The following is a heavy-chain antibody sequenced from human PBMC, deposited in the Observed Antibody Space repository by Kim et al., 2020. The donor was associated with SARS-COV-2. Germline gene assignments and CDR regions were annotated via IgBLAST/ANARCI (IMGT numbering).Heavy chain of an antibody. V-gene: IGHV3-73*01. Sequence: GGSLRLSCAASGFTFSGSAMHWVRQASGKGLEWVGRIRSKANSYATGYAASVKGRFTISRDDSKNMAYLQMNSLKTEDTAVYYCTRQSGSYLWYWGQGTLATVSS. CDR1: GFTFSGSA. J-gene: IGHJ4*02. CDR2: IRSKANSYAT. D-gene: IGHD1-26*01. CDR3: TRQSGSYLWY.